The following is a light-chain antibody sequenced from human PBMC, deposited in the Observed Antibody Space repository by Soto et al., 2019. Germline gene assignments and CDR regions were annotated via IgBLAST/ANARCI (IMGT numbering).Light chain of an antibody. V-gene: IGLV1-51*01. CDR1: SSNIGNNY. CDR3: GTGDSSLIAGEV. Sequence: QSVLTQPPSASAAPGQKVTISCSGSSSNIGNNYVSWYQQLPGTAPKLLIYDNNKRPSGIPDRFSGSKSGTSATLGITGLQLGDEADYYCGTGDSSLIAGEVFGTGTKVTVL. CDR2: DNN. J-gene: IGLJ1*01.